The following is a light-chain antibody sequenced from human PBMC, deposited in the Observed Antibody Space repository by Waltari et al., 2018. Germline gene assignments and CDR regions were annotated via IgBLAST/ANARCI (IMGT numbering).Light chain of an antibody. Sequence: QSVVTQPPSVSGTPGQRVTISCSGSNSNIGSNDVNWYQQLPGTAPKLLIYNNNQRPSGVPERVSGSKSGSSASLAISGLQSEDEGDYYCASWDDSLTGSWVFGGGTKLTVL. CDR3: ASWDDSLTGSWV. CDR1: NSNIGSND. V-gene: IGLV1-44*01. J-gene: IGLJ3*02. CDR2: NNN.